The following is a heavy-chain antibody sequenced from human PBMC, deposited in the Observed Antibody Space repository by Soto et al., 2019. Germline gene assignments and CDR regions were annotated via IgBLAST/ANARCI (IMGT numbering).Heavy chain of an antibody. CDR3: ARALGFEAAAGTFYYGMDV. CDR2: MNPNSGNT. V-gene: IGHV1-8*01. D-gene: IGHD6-13*01. Sequence: GASVKVSCKASGYTFTSYDINWVRQATGQGLEWMGWMNPNSGNTGYAQKFQGRVTMTRNTSISTAYMELSSLRSEDTAVYYCARALGFEAAAGTFYYGMDVWGQGTTVTVSS. CDR1: GYTFTSYD. J-gene: IGHJ6*02.